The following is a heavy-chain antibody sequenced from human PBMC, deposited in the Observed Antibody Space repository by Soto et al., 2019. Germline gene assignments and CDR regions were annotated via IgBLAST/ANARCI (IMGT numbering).Heavy chain of an antibody. D-gene: IGHD6-19*01. CDR1: GGSFSGYY. CDR3: ARVPLRYSSSHNFDS. Sequence: SETLSLTCAVYGGSFSGYYWSWIRQPPGKGLEWIGEINHSGSTNYNPSLKSRVTISVDTSKNQFSLKLSSVTAADTAVYYCARVPLRYSSSHNFDSWGQGALVTVSS. CDR2: INHSGST. V-gene: IGHV4-34*01. J-gene: IGHJ4*02.